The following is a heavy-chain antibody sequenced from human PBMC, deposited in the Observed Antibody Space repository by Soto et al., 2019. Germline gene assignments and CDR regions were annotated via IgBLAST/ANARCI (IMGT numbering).Heavy chain of an antibody. CDR2: IIPIFGTA. CDR3: ARVLLRDFWSGYYTGYYYYGMDV. Sequence: SVKVSFKASGGTFSSYAISWVRQAPGQGLEWMGGIIPIFGTANYAQKFQGRVTITADESTSTAYMELSSLRSEDTAVYYCARVLLRDFWSGYYTGYYYYGMDVWGQGTTVTVSS. D-gene: IGHD3-3*01. J-gene: IGHJ6*02. V-gene: IGHV1-69*13. CDR1: GGTFSSYA.